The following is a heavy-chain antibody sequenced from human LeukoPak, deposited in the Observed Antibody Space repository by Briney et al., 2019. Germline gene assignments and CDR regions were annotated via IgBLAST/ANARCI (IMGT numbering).Heavy chain of an antibody. CDR2: LSSSGRYT. D-gene: IGHD1-26*01. CDR3: AKDLVGGNYCSRDIPYYFEY. V-gene: IGHV3-23*01. Sequence: GGSLRLSCAASGFAFSTHVMSWVRQAPGKGLEWVSGLSSSGRYTFYADSIKGRITISRDNSKETLSLQMNSLRAEDSAVYYCAKDLVGGNYCSRDIPYYFEYWGQGNPVTVSS. CDR1: GFAFSTHV. J-gene: IGHJ4*02.